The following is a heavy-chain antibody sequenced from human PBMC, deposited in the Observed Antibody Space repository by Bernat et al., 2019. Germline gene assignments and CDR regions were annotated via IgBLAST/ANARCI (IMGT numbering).Heavy chain of an antibody. V-gene: IGHV4-39*01. CDR1: GGSISSSSYY. J-gene: IGHJ5*02. Sequence: QLQLQESGPGLVKPSETLSLTCTVSGGSISSSSYYWGWIRQPPGKGLEWIGSIYYSVSTYYNPSLKSRVTISVDTSKNQFSLKLSSVTAADTAVYYCARYPRAAAGTGWFDPWGQGTLVTVSS. D-gene: IGHD6-13*01. CDR3: ARYPRAAAGTGWFDP. CDR2: IYYSVST.